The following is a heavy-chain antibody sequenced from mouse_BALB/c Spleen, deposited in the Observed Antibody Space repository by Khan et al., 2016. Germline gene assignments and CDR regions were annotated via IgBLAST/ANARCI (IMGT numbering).Heavy chain of an antibody. CDR2: INPDSSTI. CDR1: GCDFSRYW. V-gene: IGHV4-1*02. D-gene: IGHD1-1*01. CDR3: ARAGYYGYLAY. J-gene: IGHJ3*01. Sequence: EVQLQESGGGLVQPGGSLKLSCAASGCDFSRYWMSWVRQAPGKGLEWIGEINPDSSTINYTPSLKDKFIISRDNAKNTLYLQMSKVRSEDTALYYCARAGYYGYLAYWGQGTLVTVSA.